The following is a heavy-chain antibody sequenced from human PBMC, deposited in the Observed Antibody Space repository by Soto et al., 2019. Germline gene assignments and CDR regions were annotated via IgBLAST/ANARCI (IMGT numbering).Heavy chain of an antibody. D-gene: IGHD6-13*01. CDR1: GYTFTSYG. V-gene: IGHV1-18*01. Sequence: GASVKVSCKASGYTFTSYGISWVRQAPGQGLEWMGWISAYNGNTNYAQKLQGRVTMTTDTSTSTAYMELRSLRSDDTAVYYCARVVWTNHIAARTYYYYGMDVWGQGTTVTVSS. CDR3: ARVVWTNHIAARTYYYYGMDV. CDR2: ISAYNGNT. J-gene: IGHJ6*02.